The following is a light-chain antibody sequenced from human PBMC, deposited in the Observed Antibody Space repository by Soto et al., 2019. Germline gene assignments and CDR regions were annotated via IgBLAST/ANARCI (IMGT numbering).Light chain of an antibody. CDR1: QSVSSSY. CDR3: RQYGNLPRT. Sequence: EIVLTQSPGTLSLSPGERATLSCRASQSVSSSYLAWYQQKPGQAPRLLIYGASSRATGIPDRFSGSGSGTDFTLTISRLDPEDFAVYYCRQYGNLPRTFGQGTKVDIK. V-gene: IGKV3-20*01. J-gene: IGKJ1*01. CDR2: GAS.